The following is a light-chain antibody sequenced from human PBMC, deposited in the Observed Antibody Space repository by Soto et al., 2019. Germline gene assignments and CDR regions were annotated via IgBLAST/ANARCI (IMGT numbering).Light chain of an antibody. J-gene: IGKJ5*01. CDR2: ATS. V-gene: IGKV1-12*01. CDR3: QQANSSPLT. CDR1: HGFGSW. Sequence: DIQMTQSPSSVSASVGDRVTITCRASHGFGSWLAWYQQKPGKAPKLLIYATSSLQSGVPSRFSGSRSGTEFTLTISSLQPEDFGSYYCQQANSSPLTFGQGTRLELK.